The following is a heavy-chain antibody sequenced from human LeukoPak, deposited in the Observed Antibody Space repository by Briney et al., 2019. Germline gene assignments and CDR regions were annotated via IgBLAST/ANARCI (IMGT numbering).Heavy chain of an antibody. Sequence: SETLSLTCTVSGGSVSSSSYYWSWIRQPPGKGLEWIGEINHSGSTNYNPSLKSRVTISVDTSKNQFSLKLSSVTAADTAVYYCARGRTWYKNWGQGTLVTVSS. J-gene: IGHJ4*02. CDR3: ARGRTWYKN. D-gene: IGHD1-1*01. CDR2: INHSGST. V-gene: IGHV4-39*07. CDR1: GGSVSSSSYY.